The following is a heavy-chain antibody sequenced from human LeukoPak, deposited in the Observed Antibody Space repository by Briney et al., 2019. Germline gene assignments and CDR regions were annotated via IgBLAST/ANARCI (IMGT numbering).Heavy chain of an antibody. J-gene: IGHJ4*02. D-gene: IGHD4/OR15-4a*01. CDR2: ISPNSGAT. V-gene: IGHV1-2*06. CDR3: ARDLWGWGSDSLDY. CDR1: GYTFTDYY. Sequence: ASVKVSCKASGYTFTDYYVHWVRLVPGQGLEWMGRISPNSGATNYAEKFRGRVTMARDTSINTVYMEMSSLRSDDTAVYYCARDLWGWGSDSLDYWGQGTLVTVSS.